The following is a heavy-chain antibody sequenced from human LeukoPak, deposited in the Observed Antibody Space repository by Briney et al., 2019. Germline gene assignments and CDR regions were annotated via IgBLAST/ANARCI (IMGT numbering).Heavy chain of an antibody. CDR2: IYYSGST. V-gene: IGHV4-59*08. Sequence: SETLSLTCTVSGGSISSYYWGWIRQPPGKGLEWIGYIYYSGSTNYNPSLKSRVTISVDTSKNQFSLKLSSVTAADTAVYYCARSHSSSWYFSYWFDPWGQGTLVTVSS. CDR3: ARSHSSSWYFSYWFDP. J-gene: IGHJ5*02. D-gene: IGHD6-13*01. CDR1: GGSISSYY.